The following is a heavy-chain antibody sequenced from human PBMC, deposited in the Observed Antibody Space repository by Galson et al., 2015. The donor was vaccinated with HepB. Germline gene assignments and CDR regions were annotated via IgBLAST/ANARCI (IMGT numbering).Heavy chain of an antibody. CDR2: FDPEDGET. CDR1: GYTLTELS. D-gene: IGHD3-10*01. CDR3: ATVARGVIITYAFDI. J-gene: IGHJ3*02. V-gene: IGHV1-24*01. Sequence: SVKVSCKVSGYTLTELSMHWVRQAPGKGLEWMGGFDPEDGETIYAQKFQGRVTMTEDTSTDTAYMELSSLRSEDTAVYYCATVARGVIITYAFDIWGQGTMVTVSS.